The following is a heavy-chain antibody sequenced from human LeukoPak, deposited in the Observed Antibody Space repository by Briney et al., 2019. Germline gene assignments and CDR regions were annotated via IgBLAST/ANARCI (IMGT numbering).Heavy chain of an antibody. J-gene: IGHJ6*02. V-gene: IGHV3-20*04. CDR2: INWNADST. Sequence: GGSLRLSCAASGFIFSDHWMHWVRQAPGKGLEWVSGINWNADSTGYADSVKGRFTISKDNAKNSLFLQMNSLRAEDTATYYCARAILSDPKYYGMDVWGQGTTVTVSS. CDR3: ARAILSDPKYYGMDV. D-gene: IGHD3-9*01. CDR1: GFIFSDHW.